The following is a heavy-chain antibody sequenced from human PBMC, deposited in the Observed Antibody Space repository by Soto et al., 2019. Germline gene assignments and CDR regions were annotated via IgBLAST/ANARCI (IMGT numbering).Heavy chain of an antibody. CDR1: GFTFSSYE. Sequence: GGSLRLSCAASGFTFSSYEMNWVRQAPGKGLEWVSYISSSGSTIYYADSVKGRFTISRDNAKNSLYLQMNSLRAEDTAVYYCARVGGSYYGGYYFDYWGQGTLVTVSS. CDR2: ISSSGSTI. J-gene: IGHJ4*02. CDR3: ARVGGSYYGGYYFDY. D-gene: IGHD1-26*01. V-gene: IGHV3-48*03.